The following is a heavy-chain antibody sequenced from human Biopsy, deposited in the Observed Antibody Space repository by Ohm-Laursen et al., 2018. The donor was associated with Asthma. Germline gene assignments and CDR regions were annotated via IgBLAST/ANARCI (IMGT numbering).Heavy chain of an antibody. Sequence: QTLSLTCAVSGGSLSSGGSGTWTRPPPGKDLGGIGIIFLIGNTYYNPSHKSRVSISVDTSKNQSTLKLSPVTVADTAVYSFARDGSSVAGTPYGMDVWGQGTTVTVSS. CDR2: IFLIGNT. J-gene: IGHJ6*02. V-gene: IGHV4-30-2*05. CDR1: GGSLSSGGS. CDR3: ARDGSSVAGTPYGMDV. D-gene: IGHD6-19*01.